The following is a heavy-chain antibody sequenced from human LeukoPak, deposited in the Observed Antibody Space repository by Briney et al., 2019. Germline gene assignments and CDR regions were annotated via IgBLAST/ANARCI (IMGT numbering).Heavy chain of an antibody. Sequence: SQTLSLTCTVSGGSISSSYWSWIRQPPGKGLEWIGYIYYSGGTNYNLSLKSRVTISVDTSKNQFSLKLSSVTAADTAVYYCARLPLLWFGEFEKYYYYGMDVWGQGTRVTVSS. V-gene: IGHV4-59*08. CDR1: GGSISSSY. J-gene: IGHJ6*02. CDR3: ARLPLLWFGEFEKYYYYGMDV. D-gene: IGHD3-10*01. CDR2: IYYSGGT.